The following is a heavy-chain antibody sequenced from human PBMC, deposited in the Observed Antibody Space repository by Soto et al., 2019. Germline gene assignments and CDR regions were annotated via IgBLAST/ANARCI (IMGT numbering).Heavy chain of an antibody. V-gene: IGHV3-30*18. J-gene: IGHJ6*02. Sequence: PWGSRRLSCAASGFTFSSYGMHWVRQDPGKGLEWVAVISYDGSNKYYADSVKGRFTISRDNSKNTLYLQMNSLRAEDTAVYYCAKDWAQVELCTEVWGQGTTVNVSS. D-gene: IGHD1-7*01. CDR2: ISYDGSNK. CDR1: GFTFSSYG. CDR3: AKDWAQVELCTEV.